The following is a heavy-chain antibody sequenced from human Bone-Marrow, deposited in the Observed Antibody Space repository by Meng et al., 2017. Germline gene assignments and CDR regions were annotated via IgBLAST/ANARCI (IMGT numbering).Heavy chain of an antibody. CDR1: GGSFSGYY. J-gene: IGHJ4*02. V-gene: IGHV4-34*01. CDR2: INHSGST. Sequence: SETLSLTCAVYGGSFSGYYWSWIRQPPGKGLEWIGEINHSGSTNYNPSLKSRVTISVDTSKNQFSLKLGSVTAADTAVYYCARGTGYSSGWYVSYYFDYWGQGTLVTVSS. CDR3: ARGTGYSSGWYVSYYFDY. D-gene: IGHD6-19*01.